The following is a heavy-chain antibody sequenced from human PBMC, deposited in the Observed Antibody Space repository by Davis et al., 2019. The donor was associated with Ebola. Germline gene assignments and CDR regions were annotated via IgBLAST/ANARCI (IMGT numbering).Heavy chain of an antibody. CDR2: INHSGST. Sequence: PSETLSLTCAVYGGSISGYYWSWIRQPPGKGLEWIGEINHSGSTNYNPSLKSRVTISVDTSKNQFSLKLSSVTAADTAVYYCARLFVDTAIDYFDYWGQGTLVTVSS. D-gene: IGHD5-18*01. CDR1: GGSISGYY. V-gene: IGHV4-34*01. J-gene: IGHJ4*02. CDR3: ARLFVDTAIDYFDY.